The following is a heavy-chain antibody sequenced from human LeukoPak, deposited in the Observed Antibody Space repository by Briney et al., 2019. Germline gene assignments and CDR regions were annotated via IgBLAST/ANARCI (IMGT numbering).Heavy chain of an antibody. CDR3: ARGLTDGSGIHLNWFDP. CDR2: IDPSVGST. V-gene: IGHV1-46*01. J-gene: IGHJ5*02. Sequence: ASVKVSCKASGYSFTSYYMNWVRQAPGQGLEWMGIIDPSVGSTSYAQKFQGRVTMTRDTSTATVYMELSSLRSEDTAVYYCARGLTDGSGIHLNWFDPWGQGTLVTVSS. D-gene: IGHD3-10*01. CDR1: GYSFTSYY.